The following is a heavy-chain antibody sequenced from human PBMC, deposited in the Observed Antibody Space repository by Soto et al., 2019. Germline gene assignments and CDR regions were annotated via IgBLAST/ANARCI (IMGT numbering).Heavy chain of an antibody. V-gene: IGHV1-18*01. J-gene: IGHJ6*02. CDR3: ARDLYGSPPGLMDV. Sequence: ASVKVSCKASGYTFTSYGISWVRQAPGQGLEWMGWISAYNGNTNYAQKLQGRVTMTTDTSTSTAYMELRSLRSDDTAVYYCARDLYGSPPGLMDVWGQGTTVTVSS. CDR2: ISAYNGNT. D-gene: IGHD4-17*01. CDR1: GYTFTSYG.